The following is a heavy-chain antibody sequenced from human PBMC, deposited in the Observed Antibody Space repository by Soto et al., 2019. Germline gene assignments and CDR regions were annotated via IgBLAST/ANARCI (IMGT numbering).Heavy chain of an antibody. Sequence: GGSLRLSCAASGFTFNTYNMNWIRQAPGKGLEWVSYILSSSGTIYYADSVKGRFTISRDNAKNSVYLQMNSLRAEDTAVYYCARGQYSTSPNYYYYGMDVWGQGTTVTVSS. CDR3: ARGQYSTSPNYYYYGMDV. J-gene: IGHJ6*02. CDR1: GFTFNTYN. V-gene: IGHV3-48*01. CDR2: ILSSSGTI. D-gene: IGHD6-6*01.